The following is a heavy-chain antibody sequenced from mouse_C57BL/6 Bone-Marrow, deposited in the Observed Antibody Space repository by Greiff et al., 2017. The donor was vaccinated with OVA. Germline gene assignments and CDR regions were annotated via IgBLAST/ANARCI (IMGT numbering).Heavy chain of an antibody. J-gene: IGHJ2*01. Sequence: QVHVKQSGAELARPGASVKLSCKASGYTFTSYGISWVKQRTGQGLEWIGEIYPRSGNTYYNEKFKGKATLTADKSSSTAYMELRSLTSEDSAVYFCARKFYDYFYYFDYWGQGTTLTVSS. D-gene: IGHD2-4*01. V-gene: IGHV1-81*01. CDR2: IYPRSGNT. CDR1: GYTFTSYG. CDR3: ARKFYDYFYYFDY.